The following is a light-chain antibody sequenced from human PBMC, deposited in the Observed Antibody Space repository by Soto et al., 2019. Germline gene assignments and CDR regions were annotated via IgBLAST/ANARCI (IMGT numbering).Light chain of an antibody. CDR3: SAWEDSLNGPV. CDR2: DSN. V-gene: IGLV1-44*01. CDR1: TSNIGNNA. Sequence: QPVLTQPPSASGTPGQRVTISCSGITSNIGNNAVHWYQQLPGTAPRLLIFDSNQRPSGVPVRFSGSKSGTSASLAITGLQSEDEADYFCSAWEDSLNGPVFGGGTKLTVL. J-gene: IGLJ3*02.